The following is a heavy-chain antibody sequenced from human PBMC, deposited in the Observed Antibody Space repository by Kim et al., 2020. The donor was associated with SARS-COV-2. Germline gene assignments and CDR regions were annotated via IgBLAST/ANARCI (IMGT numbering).Heavy chain of an antibody. CDR1: GFTFSNAW. CDR2: IKSKTDGGTT. V-gene: IGHV3-15*01. D-gene: IGHD6-19*01. J-gene: IGHJ3*02. Sequence: GGSLRLSCAASGFTFSNAWMSWVRQAPGKGLEWVGRIKSKTDGGTTDYAAPVKGRFTISRDDSKNTLYLQMNSLKTEDTAVYYCTTDPIAVAGKGAFDIWGKGTMVTVSS. CDR3: TTDPIAVAGKGAFDI.